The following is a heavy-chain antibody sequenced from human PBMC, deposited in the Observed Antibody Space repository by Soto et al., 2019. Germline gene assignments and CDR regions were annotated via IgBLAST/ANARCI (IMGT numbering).Heavy chain of an antibody. V-gene: IGHV3-9*01. D-gene: IGHD3-9*01. CDR3: EKYLALRYFGGEGGGCDY. J-gene: IGHJ4*02. CDR1: GFTFDDYA. CDR2: ISWNSGSI. Sequence: GGSLRLSCAASGFTFDDYAMHWVRQAPGKGLEWVSGISWNSGSIGYADSVKGRFTISRDNAKNSLYLQMNSLRAEDTALYYGEKYLALRYFGGEGGGCDYWGQGTLVTVSS.